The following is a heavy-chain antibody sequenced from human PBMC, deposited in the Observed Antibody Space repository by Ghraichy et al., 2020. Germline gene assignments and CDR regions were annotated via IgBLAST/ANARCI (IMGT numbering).Heavy chain of an antibody. CDR1: GFTFDDYA. V-gene: IGHV3-9*01. CDR3: AKASYGSGSLPTD. CDR2: ISWNSGSI. Sequence: GGSLRLSCAASGFTFDDYAMHWVRQAPGKGLEWVSGISWNSGSIGYADSVKGRFTISRDNAKNSLYLQMNSLRAEDTALYYCAKASYGSGSLPTDWGQGTLVTVSS. D-gene: IGHD3-10*01. J-gene: IGHJ4*02.